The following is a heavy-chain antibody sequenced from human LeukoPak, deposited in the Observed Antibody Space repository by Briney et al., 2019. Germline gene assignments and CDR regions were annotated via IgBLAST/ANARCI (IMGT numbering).Heavy chain of an antibody. V-gene: IGHV3-23*01. J-gene: IGHJ4*02. CDR2: ISTSDGRT. D-gene: IGHD3-16*01. Sequence: GGSLRLSCAASGFTFSNYAMSWVRQSPGRGLEWVSVISTSDGRTDFADSVKGRFTISRDNSKNTLYLQMNSLRAEDTAVYYCATDAWGADYWGQGTLVTVSS. CDR3: ATDAWGADY. CDR1: GFTFSNYA.